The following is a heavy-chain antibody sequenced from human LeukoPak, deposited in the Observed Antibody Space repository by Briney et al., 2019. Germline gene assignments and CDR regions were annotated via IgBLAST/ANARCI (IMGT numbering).Heavy chain of an antibody. CDR3: AKGGYYGSSGLADY. Sequence: GGSLRLSCAASGFTFSSYGMHWVRQAPGKGLEWVAVIWYDGSNKYYADSVKGRFTISRDNSKNTLYLQMNSLRAEDTAVYYCAKGGYYGSSGLADYWGQGTLVTVSS. D-gene: IGHD3-22*01. J-gene: IGHJ4*02. V-gene: IGHV3-33*06. CDR2: IWYDGSNK. CDR1: GFTFSSYG.